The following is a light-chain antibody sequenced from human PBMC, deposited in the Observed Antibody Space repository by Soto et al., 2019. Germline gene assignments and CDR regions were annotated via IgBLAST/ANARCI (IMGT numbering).Light chain of an antibody. CDR1: QSVSSY. CDR2: DAS. Sequence: EIVLTQSPATLSLSPGERATLSCSASQSVSSYLAWYQQKPGQAPRLLIYDASNRATGIPARFSGRGSQTDFTLTISSLEPKDFAVYYCQQRSNWPPISFGQGTRLEIK. CDR3: QQRSNWPPIS. J-gene: IGKJ5*01. V-gene: IGKV3-11*01.